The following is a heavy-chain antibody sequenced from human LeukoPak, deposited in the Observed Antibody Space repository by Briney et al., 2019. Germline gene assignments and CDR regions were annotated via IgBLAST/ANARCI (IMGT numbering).Heavy chain of an antibody. CDR3: ARGREFGYWFDP. V-gene: IGHV1-3*03. Sequence: ASVKVSCKASGYTLTSYAIHWVRQAPGQRLECMGWINAGNGNKKYSQEFQGRVTITRDTSASTAYMELSSLRSEDMAVYYCARGREFGYWFDPWGQGTLVTVSS. D-gene: IGHD3-10*01. J-gene: IGHJ5*02. CDR1: GYTLTSYA. CDR2: INAGNGNK.